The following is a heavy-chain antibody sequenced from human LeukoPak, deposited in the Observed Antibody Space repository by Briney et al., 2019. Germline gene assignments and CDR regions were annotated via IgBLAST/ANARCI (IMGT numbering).Heavy chain of an antibody. V-gene: IGHV4-59*01. D-gene: IGHD3-9*01. Sequence: PSETLSLTCTVSGGSISSYYWSWIRQPPGKGLEWTGYIYYSGSTNYNPSLKSRVTISVDTSKNQSSLKLSSVTAADTAVYYCARVDYDILTGYYIPRWFDPWGQGTLVTVSS. J-gene: IGHJ5*02. CDR3: ARVDYDILTGYYIPRWFDP. CDR2: IYYSGST. CDR1: GGSISSYY.